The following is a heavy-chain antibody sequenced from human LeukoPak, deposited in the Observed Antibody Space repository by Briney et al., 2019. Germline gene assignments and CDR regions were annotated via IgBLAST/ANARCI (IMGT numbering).Heavy chain of an antibody. J-gene: IGHJ4*02. Sequence: GGSLRLSCAASGFTFSSYAMHWVRQAPGKGLEWVAVISYDGSNKYYADSVKGRFTISRDNSKNTLYLQMNSLRAEDTAVYYCARESSGWYGSYFDYWGQGTLVTVSS. CDR3: ARESSGWYGSYFDY. V-gene: IGHV3-30-3*01. CDR2: ISYDGSNK. CDR1: GFTFSSYA. D-gene: IGHD6-19*01.